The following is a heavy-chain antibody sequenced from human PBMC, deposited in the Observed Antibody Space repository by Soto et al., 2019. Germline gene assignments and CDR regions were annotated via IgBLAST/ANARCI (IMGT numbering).Heavy chain of an antibody. V-gene: IGHV3-21*01. D-gene: IGHD6-13*01. Sequence: GGSLRLSCAASGFTFSSYSMNWVRQAPGKGLEWVSSISSSSTYIYYADSVKGRFTISRDNAKNSLYLQMNSLRAEDTAVYYCARQIYSSSWGYFGHWGQGTLVTVSS. J-gene: IGHJ4*02. CDR3: ARQIYSSSWGYFGH. CDR2: ISSSSTYI. CDR1: GFTFSSYS.